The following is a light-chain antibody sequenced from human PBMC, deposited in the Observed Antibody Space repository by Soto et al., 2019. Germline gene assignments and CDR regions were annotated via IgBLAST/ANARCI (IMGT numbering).Light chain of an antibody. CDR2: SNN. Sequence: QSALTQPPSASGTPGQRVTISCSGSSSNIGSKTVNWYQQLPGAAPKLLIYSNNQRPSGVPDRISGSKSGTSASLAISGLQSEDEADYYCAAWDDNLNGVLFGGGTKLTVL. J-gene: IGLJ2*01. V-gene: IGLV1-44*01. CDR3: AAWDDNLNGVL. CDR1: SSNIGSKT.